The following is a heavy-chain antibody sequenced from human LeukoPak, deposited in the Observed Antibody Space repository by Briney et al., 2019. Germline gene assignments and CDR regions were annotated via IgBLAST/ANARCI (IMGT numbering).Heavy chain of an antibody. CDR1: GFTFSSYA. CDR3: AKRIFGVVIDDY. V-gene: IGHV3-23*01. Sequence: GGSLRLSCAASGFTFSSYAMSWVRQAPGKGREWDSAISGSGGSTYYSDSVMGRFTISRDNSKNTLYLQMNSLRAEDTAVYYCAKRIFGVVIDDYWGQGTLVTVSS. J-gene: IGHJ4*02. CDR2: ISGSGGST. D-gene: IGHD3-3*01.